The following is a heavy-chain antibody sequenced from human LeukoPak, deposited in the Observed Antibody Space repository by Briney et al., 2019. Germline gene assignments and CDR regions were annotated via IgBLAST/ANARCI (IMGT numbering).Heavy chain of an antibody. CDR2: IHYSGST. D-gene: IGHD2-2*01. V-gene: IGHV4-31*03. CDR3: ASRVPAAGPYYYYGMDV. CDR1: GGSITSGGYY. J-gene: IGHJ6*02. Sequence: SETLSLTCTVSGGSITSGGYYWSWIRQHPGKGLEWIGYIHYSGSTNYNPSLKSRVTISVDTSKNQFSLKLSSVTAADTAVYYCASRVPAAGPYYYYGMDVWGQGTTVTVSS.